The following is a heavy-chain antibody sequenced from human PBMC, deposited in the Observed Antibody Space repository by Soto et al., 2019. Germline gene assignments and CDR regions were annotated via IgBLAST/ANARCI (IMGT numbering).Heavy chain of an antibody. V-gene: IGHV4-34*01. CDR2: INHSGST. CDR1: GGSFSGYY. Sequence: SETLSLTCAVYGGSFSGYYWSWIRQPPGKGLEWIGEINHSGSTNYNPSLKSRVTISVDTSKNQFSLKLSSVTAADTAVYYCARGVDTAMVTDYWGQGTLVTVSS. CDR3: ARGVDTAMVTDY. D-gene: IGHD5-18*01. J-gene: IGHJ4*02.